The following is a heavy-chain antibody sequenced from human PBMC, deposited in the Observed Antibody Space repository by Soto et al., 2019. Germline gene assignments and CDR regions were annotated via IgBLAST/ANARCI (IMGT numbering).Heavy chain of an antibody. CDR3: ASNYLYYYGSGNTIYYGMDV. CDR1: GYTFTSYG. D-gene: IGHD3-10*01. J-gene: IGHJ6*02. Sequence: QVQLVQSGAEVKKPGASVKVSCKASGYTFTSYGISWVRQAPGQGLEWMGWISAYNGNTNYAQKLQGRVTMTTDTSTSTAYMELRSLRSDDTAVYYCASNYLYYYGSGNTIYYGMDVWGQGTTVTVSS. V-gene: IGHV1-18*01. CDR2: ISAYNGNT.